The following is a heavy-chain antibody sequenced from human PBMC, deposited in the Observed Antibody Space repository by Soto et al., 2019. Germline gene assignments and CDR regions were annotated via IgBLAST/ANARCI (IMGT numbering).Heavy chain of an antibody. D-gene: IGHD3-10*01. Sequence: QVQLVESGGGVVQPGRSLRLSCAASGFTFSSYGMHWVRQAPGKGLEWVAVISYDGSNKYYADSVKGRFTISRDNSKNTLYLQMNSLRAEDTAVYYCAKDWVRAAPRDYYGMDVW. V-gene: IGHV3-30*18. CDR3: AKDWVRAAPRDYYGMDV. J-gene: IGHJ6*01. CDR1: GFTFSSYG. CDR2: ISYDGSNK.